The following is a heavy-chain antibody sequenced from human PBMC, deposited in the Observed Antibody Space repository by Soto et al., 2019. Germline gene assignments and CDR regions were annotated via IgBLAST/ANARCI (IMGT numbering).Heavy chain of an antibody. Sequence: SVKVSCKASGGTFSSYSISWVRQAPGQGLEWMGGIIPIFGTANYAQKFQGRVTITADESTSTAYMELSSLRSEDTAVYYCATSIAAAGVFDYWGQGTLVTVSS. CDR1: GGTFSSYS. J-gene: IGHJ4*02. CDR3: ATSIAAAGVFDY. CDR2: IIPIFGTA. V-gene: IGHV1-69*13. D-gene: IGHD6-13*01.